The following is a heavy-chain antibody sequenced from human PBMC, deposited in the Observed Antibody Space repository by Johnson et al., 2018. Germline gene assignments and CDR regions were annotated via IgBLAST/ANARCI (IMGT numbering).Heavy chain of an antibody. Sequence: QVQLVESGGGVVQPGRSLRLSCAASGFTFSSYAMHWVRQAPGKGLEWVAVISYDGSNKYYADSVKGRLTISRDNSKNTLNLQMNSLRAEDTTVYYCARGNDSSGYWAGDAFDIWGQGTMVTVSS. CDR2: ISYDGSNK. CDR1: GFTFSSYA. V-gene: IGHV3-30-3*01. D-gene: IGHD3-22*01. J-gene: IGHJ3*02. CDR3: ARGNDSSGYWAGDAFDI.